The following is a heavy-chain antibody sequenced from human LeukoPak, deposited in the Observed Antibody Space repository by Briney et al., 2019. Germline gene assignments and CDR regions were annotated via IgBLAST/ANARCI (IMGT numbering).Heavy chain of an antibody. D-gene: IGHD3-10*01. CDR1: GFTFSGSA. CDR3: TRNIWFGAPFDY. V-gene: IGHV3-73*01. Sequence: PGGSLRLSCAASGFTFSGSAMHWVRQASGKGLEWVGRIRGKANSYATAYAASVKGRFTISRDDSKNTAYLQMNSLKTEDTAVYYCTRNIWFGAPFDYWGQGTLVTVSS. J-gene: IGHJ4*02. CDR2: IRGKANSYAT.